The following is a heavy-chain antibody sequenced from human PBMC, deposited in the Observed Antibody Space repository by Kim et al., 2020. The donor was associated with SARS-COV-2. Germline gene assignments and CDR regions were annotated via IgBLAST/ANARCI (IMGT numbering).Heavy chain of an antibody. CDR3: ARGEPYYDILTGYLYY. V-gene: IGHV1-69*02. J-gene: IGHJ4*02. CDR1: GGTFSSYT. Sequence: SVKVSCKASGGTFSSYTISWVRQAPGQGLEWMGRIIPILGIANYAQKFQGRVTITADKSTSTAYMELSSLRSEDTAVYYCARGEPYYDILTGYLYYWGQGTLVTVSS. CDR2: IIPILGIA. D-gene: IGHD3-9*01.